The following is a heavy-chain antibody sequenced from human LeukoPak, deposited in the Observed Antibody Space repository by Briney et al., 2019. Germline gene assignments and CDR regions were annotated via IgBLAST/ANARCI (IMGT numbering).Heavy chain of an antibody. Sequence: SVTVSCKASGGTFSSYAISWVRQAPGQGLELMGGIIPIFGTANYAQKFPGRVTITADESTSTAYMELSSLRSEDTAVYYCARASYSSGWYSFPVYYYYGMDVWGQGTTVTVSS. CDR1: GGTFSSYA. CDR2: IIPIFGTA. J-gene: IGHJ6*02. CDR3: ARASYSSGWYSFPVYYYYGMDV. D-gene: IGHD6-19*01. V-gene: IGHV1-69*13.